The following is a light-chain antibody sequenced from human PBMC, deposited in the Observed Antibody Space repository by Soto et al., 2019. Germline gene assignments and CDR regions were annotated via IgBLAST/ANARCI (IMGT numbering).Light chain of an antibody. CDR2: RNN. CDR3: AAWDDSLSGFYV. V-gene: IGLV1-47*01. Sequence: QSVLTQPPSASGTPGQRVTISCSGNSSKIGSNYVYWYQQLPGTAPKLLIYRNNQRPSGVPDRFSGSKSGTSASLAISGLRSEDEADYYCAAWDDSLSGFYVFGTGIKVTVL. CDR1: SSKIGSNY. J-gene: IGLJ1*01.